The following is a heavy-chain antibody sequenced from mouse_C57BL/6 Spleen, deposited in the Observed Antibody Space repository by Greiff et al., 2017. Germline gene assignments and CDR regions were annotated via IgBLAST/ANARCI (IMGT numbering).Heavy chain of an antibody. CDR2: IYPGDGDT. CDR1: GYAFSSSW. D-gene: IGHD4-1*01. J-gene: IGHJ2*01. CDR3: AREGLTGTGGVDY. Sequence: QVQLQQSGPELVKPGASVKISCKASGYAFSSSWMNWVKQRPGKGLEWIGRIYPGDGDTNYNGKFKGKATLTADKSSSTAYMQLSSLTSEDSAVYFCAREGLTGTGGVDYWGQGTTLTVSS. V-gene: IGHV1-82*01.